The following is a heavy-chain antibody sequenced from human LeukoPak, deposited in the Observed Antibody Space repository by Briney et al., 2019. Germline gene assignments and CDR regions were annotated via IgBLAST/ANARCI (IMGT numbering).Heavy chain of an antibody. D-gene: IGHD6-13*01. CDR3: ASGGRRSSSWYRAGY. Sequence: SETLSLTCAVYGGSLSGYYWSWIRQPPGKGLEWIGEINHSGSTNYNPSLKSRVTISVDTSKNQFSLKLSSVTAADTAVYYCASGGRRSSSWYRAGYWGQGTLVTVSS. CDR2: INHSGST. V-gene: IGHV4-34*01. CDR1: GGSLSGYY. J-gene: IGHJ4*02.